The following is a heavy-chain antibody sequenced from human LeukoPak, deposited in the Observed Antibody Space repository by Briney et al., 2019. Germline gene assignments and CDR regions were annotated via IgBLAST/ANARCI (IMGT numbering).Heavy chain of an antibody. CDR3: ARDPPAVAANTYG. D-gene: IGHD6-6*01. V-gene: IGHV3-66*01. CDR1: GFTVSNNY. Sequence: GGSLRLSCAASGFTVSNNYMRWVRQAPGKGLEWVSLIYSGGATFYADAVKGRFTISRDGSKNALYLQMNSLRAEDTAVYYCARDPPAVAANTYGWGQGTLVTVSS. J-gene: IGHJ4*02. CDR2: IYSGGAT.